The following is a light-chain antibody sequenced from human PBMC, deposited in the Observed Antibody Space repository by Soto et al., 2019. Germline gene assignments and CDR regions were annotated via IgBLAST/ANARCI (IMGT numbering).Light chain of an antibody. CDR1: SSDVGGYNY. V-gene: IGLV2-14*01. CDR3: SSYTSSSTLGV. CDR2: DVS. Sequence: QSALTQPASVSGSPGQSITISCTGTSSDVGGYNYVSWYQQHPGKVPKLMIYDVSNRPSGVSNRFSGSKSGNTASLTISGLQAEDEADYYCSSYTSSSTLGVFGGGPKVTVL. J-gene: IGLJ2*01.